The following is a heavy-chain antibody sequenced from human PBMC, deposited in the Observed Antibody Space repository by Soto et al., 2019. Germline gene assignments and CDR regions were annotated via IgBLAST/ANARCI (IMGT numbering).Heavy chain of an antibody. CDR1: GFTFGDYG. D-gene: IGHD3-3*01. CDR2: IRSKAHGGAT. CDR3: TRYDFWSGYSKY. V-gene: IGHV3-49*03. J-gene: IGHJ4*02. Sequence: GGSLRLSCTASGFTFGDYGMSWFRQAPGKGLEWVGFIRSKAHGGATEYAASVKGRFTISRDDSKSIAYLQMNSLKTEDTAVYYCTRYDFWSGYSKYWGQGTLVTVSS.